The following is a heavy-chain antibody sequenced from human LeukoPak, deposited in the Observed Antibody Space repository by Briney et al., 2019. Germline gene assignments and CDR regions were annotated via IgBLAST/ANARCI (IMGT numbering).Heavy chain of an antibody. J-gene: IGHJ4*02. D-gene: IGHD3-16*01. Sequence: PGRSLRLSCAASGFTFSSYAMHWVCQAPGKGLEYVSAISSNGGSTYYANSVKGRFTISRDNSKNTLYLQMGSLRAEDMAVYYCARGGLYVLDYNTFDYWGQGTLVTVSS. CDR2: ISSNGGST. CDR3: ARGGLYVLDYNTFDY. V-gene: IGHV3-64*01. CDR1: GFTFSSYA.